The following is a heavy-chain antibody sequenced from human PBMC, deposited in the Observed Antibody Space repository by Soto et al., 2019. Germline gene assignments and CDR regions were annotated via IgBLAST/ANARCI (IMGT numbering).Heavy chain of an antibody. Sequence: ASVKVSCKASGYTFTGYFVHWVRQAPGQGLVWMGWINPNSGGTNYAQKFQGWVTMTRDTSISTAYMELSRLRSDDTAVYYCARGFLGYCSSTSCYNNYYYGMDVWGQGTTVTVSS. J-gene: IGHJ6*02. CDR2: INPNSGGT. CDR3: ARGFLGYCSSTSCYNNYYYGMDV. CDR1: GYTFTGYF. D-gene: IGHD2-2*02. V-gene: IGHV1-2*04.